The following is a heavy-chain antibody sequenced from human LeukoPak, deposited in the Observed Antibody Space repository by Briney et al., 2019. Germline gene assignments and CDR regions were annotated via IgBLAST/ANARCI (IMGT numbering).Heavy chain of an antibody. CDR1: GYTLTELS. CDR2: IIPIFGTA. Sequence: SVKVSCKVSGYTLTELSMHWVRQAPGQGLEWMGGIIPIFGTANYAQKFQGRVTITADESTSTAYMELSSLRSEDTAVYYCATGADIVVVPAATKDYYYYGMDVWGQGTTVTVSS. CDR3: ATGADIVVVPAATKDYYYYGMDV. J-gene: IGHJ6*02. D-gene: IGHD2-2*01. V-gene: IGHV1-69*13.